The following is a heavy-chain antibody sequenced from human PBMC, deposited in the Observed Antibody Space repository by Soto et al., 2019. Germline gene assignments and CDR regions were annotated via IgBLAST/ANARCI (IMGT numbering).Heavy chain of an antibody. Sequence: EVQLVESGGGLVQPGGSLRLSCAASGFTFSSYWMSWVRQAPGKGLEWVANIKQDGSEKYYVDSVKGRFTISRDNAKNSLYLQMNSLRAEDTAVYYCARESYGRPADFDYWGQGILVTVSS. CDR1: GFTFSSYW. D-gene: IGHD5-18*01. CDR2: IKQDGSEK. V-gene: IGHV3-7*01. J-gene: IGHJ4*02. CDR3: ARESYGRPADFDY.